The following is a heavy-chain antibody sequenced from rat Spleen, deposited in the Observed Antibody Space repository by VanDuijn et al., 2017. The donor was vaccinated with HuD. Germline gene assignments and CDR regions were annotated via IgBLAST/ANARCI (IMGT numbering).Heavy chain of an antibody. Sequence: QVQLKESGPGLVQPSQTLSLTCTVAGFSLTSYNVHWVRQPPGKDLEWMGVIWNTGGTKYNSALKSRLSISKDTSKSQVFLKMNSLQTEDTATYYCARDYGGYSEDYVMDAWGQGASVTVSS. CDR1: GFSLTSYN. CDR2: IWNTGGT. J-gene: IGHJ4*01. CDR3: ARDYGGYSEDYVMDA. V-gene: IGHV2-41*01. D-gene: IGHD1-11*01.